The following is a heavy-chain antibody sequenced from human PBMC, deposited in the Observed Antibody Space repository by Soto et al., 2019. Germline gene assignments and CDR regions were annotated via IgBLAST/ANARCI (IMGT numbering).Heavy chain of an antibody. CDR1: GFTFSSDW. J-gene: IGHJ1*01. CDR2: INTDGSDT. CDR3: ADLQWSRSYLP. Sequence: GSLRLSCAASGFTFSSDWMHWVRQAPGKGLVWVSRINTDGSDTSYADSVKGRFTISRDNSKNTLYLQMNSLTTEDTAIYYCADLQWSRSYLPWGQGTLVTVSS. D-gene: IGHD3-3*01. V-gene: IGHV3-74*01.